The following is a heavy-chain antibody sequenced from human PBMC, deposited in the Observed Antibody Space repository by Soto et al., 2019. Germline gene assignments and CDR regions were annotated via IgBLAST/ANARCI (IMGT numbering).Heavy chain of an antibody. CDR2: MNPNSGNT. V-gene: IGHV1-8*01. CDR1: GYTFTSYD. J-gene: IGHJ3*02. D-gene: IGHD5-18*01. Sequence: ASVKVPCKASGYTFTSYDINWVRQATGQGLEWMGWMNPNSGNTGYAQKFQGRVTMTRNTSISTAYMELSSLRSEDTAVYYCARGADTAMGYDAFDIWCQGTMVTVSS. CDR3: ARGADTAMGYDAFDI.